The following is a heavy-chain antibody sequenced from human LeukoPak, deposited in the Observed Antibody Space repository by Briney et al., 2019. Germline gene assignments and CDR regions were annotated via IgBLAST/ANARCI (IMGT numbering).Heavy chain of an antibody. CDR2: IWYDGSNK. Sequence: GGSLRLSCAASGFTFSSYGMHWVRQAPGKGLEWVAVIWYDGSNKYYADSVKGRFTISRDNSKNTLYLQMNSLRAEDTAVYYCARELYYDFWSGYPSYYYYMDVWGKGTTVTVSS. D-gene: IGHD3-3*01. V-gene: IGHV3-33*01. J-gene: IGHJ6*03. CDR1: GFTFSSYG. CDR3: ARELYYDFWSGYPSYYYYMDV.